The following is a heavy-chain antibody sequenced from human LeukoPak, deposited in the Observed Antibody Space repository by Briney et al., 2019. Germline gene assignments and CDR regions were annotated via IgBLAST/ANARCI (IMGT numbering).Heavy chain of an antibody. J-gene: IGHJ4*02. CDR1: GLTFSDSY. V-gene: IGHV3-11*04. Sequence: GGSLRLSCAASGLTFSDSYMSWISQAPGKGLEWVSYISSGGNTRKYADSVKGRFTISRDNARNSLYLQINSLRAEDTAVYYFATASLYFDNWGQGTLVTVSS. CDR2: ISSGGNTR. CDR3: ATASLYFDN.